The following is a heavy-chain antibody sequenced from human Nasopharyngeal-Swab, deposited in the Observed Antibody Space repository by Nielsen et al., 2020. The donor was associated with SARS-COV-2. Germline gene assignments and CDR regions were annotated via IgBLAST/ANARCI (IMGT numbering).Heavy chain of an antibody. J-gene: IGHJ4*02. Sequence: GSLRLSCAVYGGSFSGYYWSWIRQPPGKGLEWIGEIYHSGSTNYNPSLKSRVTISVDKSKNQFSLKLSSVTAADTAVYYCARDTLAAFDYWGQGTLVTVSS. CDR1: GGSFSGYY. V-gene: IGHV4-34*01. D-gene: IGHD6-19*01. CDR2: IYHSGST. CDR3: ARDTLAAFDY.